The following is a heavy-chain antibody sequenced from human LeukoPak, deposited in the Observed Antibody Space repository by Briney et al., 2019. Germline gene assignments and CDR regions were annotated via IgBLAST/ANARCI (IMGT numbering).Heavy chain of an antibody. CDR3: AREGGDSSSWDH. D-gene: IGHD6-13*01. CDR1: GYTFTGYY. Sequence: ASVKVSCKASGYTFTGYYMHWVRQAPGQGLEWMGWMNPNSGNTGYAQKFQGRGTMTRNTSISTAYMELSSLRSEDTAVYYCAREGGDSSSWDHWGQGTLVTVSS. V-gene: IGHV1-8*02. CDR2: MNPNSGNT. J-gene: IGHJ4*02.